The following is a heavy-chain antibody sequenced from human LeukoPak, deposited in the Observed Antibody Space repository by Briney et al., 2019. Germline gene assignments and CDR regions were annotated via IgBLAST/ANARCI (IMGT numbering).Heavy chain of an antibody. CDR3: ARQMPEAAAVNFDY. V-gene: IGHV3-21*01. D-gene: IGHD6-13*01. Sequence: GGSLRLSCAASGLTFSSYSMNWVRQAPGKGLEWVSSIDTSSRYIYYGDSVKGRFTISRDNAKNSLYLQMNSLRAEDTAVYYCARQMPEAAAVNFDYWGQGTLVTVSS. J-gene: IGHJ4*02. CDR1: GLTFSSYS. CDR2: IDTSSRYI.